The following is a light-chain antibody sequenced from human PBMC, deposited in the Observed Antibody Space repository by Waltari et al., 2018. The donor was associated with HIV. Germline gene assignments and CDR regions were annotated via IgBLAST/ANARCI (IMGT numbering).Light chain of an antibody. CDR1: LSISSW. V-gene: IGKV1-5*03. CDR3: QQYNTYSWT. J-gene: IGKJ1*01. Sequence: DIQMTQSPSTLSASVRDRVTITCRASLSISSWLAWYPQKPRKVPKLLIYKASTLQSGVPSRFSGSGSGTEFTLSISSLQPDDFATYYCQQYNTYSWTFGQGTKVEIK. CDR2: KAS.